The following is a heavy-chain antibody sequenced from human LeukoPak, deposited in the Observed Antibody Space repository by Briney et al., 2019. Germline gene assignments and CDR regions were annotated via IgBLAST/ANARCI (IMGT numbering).Heavy chain of an antibody. V-gene: IGHV3-23*01. Sequence: GGSLRLSCAASGFTFSSYAMSWVRQAPGKGLEWVSAISGSGGSTYYADSVKGRFTISRDNSKNTLYLQMNSLRAEDTAVYHCAKDQYYDSSGYYYHYFDYWGQGTLVTVSS. CDR2: ISGSGGST. CDR1: GFTFSSYA. D-gene: IGHD3-22*01. CDR3: AKDQYYDSSGYYYHYFDY. J-gene: IGHJ4*02.